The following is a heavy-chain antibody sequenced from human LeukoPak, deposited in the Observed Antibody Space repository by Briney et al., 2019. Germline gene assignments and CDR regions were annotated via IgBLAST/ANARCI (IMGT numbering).Heavy chain of an antibody. Sequence: ASVKVSCKASGYIFTGYYMHWVRQAPGQGLEWMGWISTYNGNTNYAPKLQGRVTMTTDTSTSTAYMELRSLRSDDTAVYYCAKDQYYDSKGWFDAWGQGTLVTVSS. CDR3: AKDQYYDSKGWFDA. CDR1: GYIFTGYY. V-gene: IGHV1-18*04. J-gene: IGHJ5*02. D-gene: IGHD3-22*01. CDR2: ISTYNGNT.